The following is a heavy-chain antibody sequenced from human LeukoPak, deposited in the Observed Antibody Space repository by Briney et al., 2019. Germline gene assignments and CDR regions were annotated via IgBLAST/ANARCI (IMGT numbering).Heavy chain of an antibody. CDR1: GGSFSGYY. CDR2: INHSGST. D-gene: IGHD4-17*01. V-gene: IGHV4-34*01. J-gene: IGHJ6*02. Sequence: SETLSLTCAVYGGSFSGYYWSWIRQPPGKGLEWIGEINHSGSTNYNPSLKSRVTISADTSKNQFSLKLSSVTAADTAVYYCSDGANGMDVWGQGTTVTVSS. CDR3: SDGANGMDV.